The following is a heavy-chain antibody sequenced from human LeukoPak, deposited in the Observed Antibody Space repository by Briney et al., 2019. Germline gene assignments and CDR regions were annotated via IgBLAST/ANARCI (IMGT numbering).Heavy chain of an antibody. V-gene: IGHV4-61*02. CDR1: GGSLSSGSYY. CDR3: ARDSSGYYVNWFDP. Sequence: SETLPLTCTVSGGSLSSGSYYWSWIRQPAGKGLEWIGRIYTSGSTNYNPSLKSRVTISVDTSKNQFSLKLSSVTAADTAVYYCARDSSGYYVNWFDPWGQGTLVTVSS. CDR2: IYTSGST. J-gene: IGHJ5*02. D-gene: IGHD3-22*01.